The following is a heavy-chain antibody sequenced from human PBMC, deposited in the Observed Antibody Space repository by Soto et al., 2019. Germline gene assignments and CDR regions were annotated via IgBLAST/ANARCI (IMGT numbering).Heavy chain of an antibody. CDR1: GGSISSYY. D-gene: IGHD2-8*01. J-gene: IGHJ6*02. CDR2: IYYSGST. CDR3: ARDIMGTNYAYYGMDV. V-gene: IGHV4-59*01. Sequence: QVQLQESGPGLVKPSETLSLTCTVSGGSISSYYWSWIRQPPGKGLEWIGYIYYSGSTNYNPSLTSRVTISVDTTKNQFSLKLSSVTAADTAVYYCARDIMGTNYAYYGMDVWGQGTTVTVSS.